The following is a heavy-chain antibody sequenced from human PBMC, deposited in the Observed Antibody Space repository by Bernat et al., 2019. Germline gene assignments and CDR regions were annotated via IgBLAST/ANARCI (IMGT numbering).Heavy chain of an antibody. CDR1: GFIFSSYS. V-gene: IGHV3-48*01. Sequence: EVQLVESGGGLVKPGGSLRLSCAASGFIFSSYSMNWVRQAPGKGLEWVSHISSTSRTIYYGDSVKGRFTISRDNAKNSLYLQMNSLRAEDTAVYYCASDVMRQLGYSYYDMDVWGQGTTVTVSS. CDR2: ISSTSRTI. CDR3: ASDVMRQLGYSYYDMDV. D-gene: IGHD3-16*01. J-gene: IGHJ6*02.